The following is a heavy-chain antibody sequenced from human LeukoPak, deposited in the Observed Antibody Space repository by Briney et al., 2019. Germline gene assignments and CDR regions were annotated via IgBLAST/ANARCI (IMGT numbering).Heavy chain of an antibody. CDR2: ISGSGGST. D-gene: IGHD3-22*01. Sequence: GGSLRLSCAASGFTFSSYAMSWVRQAPGKGLEWVSAISGSGGSTYYADSVKGRLTISRDNSKNTLYLQMNSLRAEDTAVYYCAKDQVIVVVITSGYFDYWGQGTLVTVSS. V-gene: IGHV3-23*01. J-gene: IGHJ4*02. CDR3: AKDQVIVVVITSGYFDY. CDR1: GFTFSSYA.